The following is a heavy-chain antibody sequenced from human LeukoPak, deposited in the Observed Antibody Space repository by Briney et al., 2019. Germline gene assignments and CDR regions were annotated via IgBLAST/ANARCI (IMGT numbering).Heavy chain of an antibody. D-gene: IGHD5-18*01. Sequence: GASVKVSCRASGYTFTSYYMHWVRQAPGQGPEWMGIINPSGGRTTYAQNFQGRVTMTRDMSTRTVYMELSSLRSEDTAVYFCARDHDLISFRYSYGYPDYWGQGTLVTVSS. V-gene: IGHV1-46*01. CDR1: GYTFTSYY. CDR2: INPSGGRT. CDR3: ARDHDLISFRYSYGYPDY. J-gene: IGHJ4*02.